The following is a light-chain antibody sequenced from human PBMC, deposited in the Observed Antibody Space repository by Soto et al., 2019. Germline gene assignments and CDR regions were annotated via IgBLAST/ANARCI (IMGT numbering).Light chain of an antibody. CDR1: QNINRW. V-gene: IGKV1-5*03. Sequence: IHMTQSPSTLSASVGDTVTITCRASQNINRWLAWYKHKPGQAPKPLIYKASILESGVPSRFIGNASGTQFTLTISSLQPDASATYFCQQYNYYWTFGQGTKVEVK. CDR3: QQYNYYWT. CDR2: KAS. J-gene: IGKJ1*01.